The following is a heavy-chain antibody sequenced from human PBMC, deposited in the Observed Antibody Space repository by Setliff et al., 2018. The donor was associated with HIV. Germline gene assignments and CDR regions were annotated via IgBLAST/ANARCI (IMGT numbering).Heavy chain of an antibody. V-gene: IGHV4-59*11. CDR3: ASTGGYSYGFFDS. Sequence: KTSETLSLTCTVSGGSIFGHYWSWIRQPPGKGLEWIGYIYYSGSTNYNPSLKSRVTISVDTSKNQFSLKLSSVTAADTAVYYCASTGGYSYGFFDSWGQGALVTVS. CDR1: GGSIFGHY. J-gene: IGHJ4*02. D-gene: IGHD5-18*01. CDR2: IYYSGST.